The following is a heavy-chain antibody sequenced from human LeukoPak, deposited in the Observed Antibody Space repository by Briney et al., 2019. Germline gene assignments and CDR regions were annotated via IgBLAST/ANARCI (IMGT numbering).Heavy chain of an antibody. Sequence: YPSGTLSLTCAASGVTVTSTNRWTWVRAPPGKGQEWIGKGRVGGSTYYNQSLKSRLTLSVDHSKNNLYLRLTSVTAADTAVYYCAGGGGFYPPLDHSGRGTLVTVSS. V-gene: IGHV4-4*02. J-gene: IGHJ4*02. D-gene: IGHD3-3*01. CDR1: GVTVTSTNR. CDR3: AGGGGFYPPLDH. CDR2: GRVGGST.